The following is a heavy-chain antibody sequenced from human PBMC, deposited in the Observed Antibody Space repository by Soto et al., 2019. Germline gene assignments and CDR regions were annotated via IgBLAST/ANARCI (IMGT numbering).Heavy chain of an antibody. Sequence: ASVKVSCKVSGYTLTELSMHWVRQAPGKGLEWMGGFDPEDGETIYAQKFQGRVTMTEDTSTDTAYMELSSLRSEDTAVYYCATVTSYSSTPSGDYWGQGTLVTVSS. D-gene: IGHD6-13*01. CDR1: GYTLTELS. J-gene: IGHJ4*02. CDR3: ATVTSYSSTPSGDY. V-gene: IGHV1-24*01. CDR2: FDPEDGET.